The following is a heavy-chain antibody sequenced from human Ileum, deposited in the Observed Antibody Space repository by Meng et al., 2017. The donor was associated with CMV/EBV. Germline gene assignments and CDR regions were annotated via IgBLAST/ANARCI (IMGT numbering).Heavy chain of an antibody. CDR2: INRHNGNP. V-gene: IGHV1-46*01. D-gene: IGHD2-15*01. J-gene: IGHJ4*02. Sequence: SCKASGYPFSHPSVHWGGQAPGQGLGGMGVINRHNGNPAYAQKFRGRITVTRNTSTNTLYMELNSLRSEATAVYYCARGSEWSMDYWGPGTLVTVSS. CDR1: GYPFSHPS. CDR3: ARGSEWSMDY.